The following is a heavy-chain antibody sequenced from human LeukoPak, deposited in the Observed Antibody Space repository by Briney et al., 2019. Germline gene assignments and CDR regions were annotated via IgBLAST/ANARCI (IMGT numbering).Heavy chain of an antibody. CDR2: IKRDGSGT. V-gene: IGHV3-7*01. Sequence: QSGGSLRLSCAASGFTFNSYWMSWVRQAPGKGLEWVANIKRDGSGTYYVDSVKGRFTISRDNAKNSLYLQLNSLRAEDTAMYFCARGVYTSGWYPDYFDYWGQGTLVTVSS. CDR3: ARGVYTSGWYPDYFDY. D-gene: IGHD6-19*01. J-gene: IGHJ4*02. CDR1: GFTFNSYW.